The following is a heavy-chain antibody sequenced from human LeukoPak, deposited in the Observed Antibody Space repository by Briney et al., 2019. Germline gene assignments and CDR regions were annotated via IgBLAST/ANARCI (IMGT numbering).Heavy chain of an antibody. J-gene: IGHJ4*02. V-gene: IGHV3-21*01. CDR1: GFTFSSYN. Sequence: PGGSLRLSCAASGFTFSSYNMYWVRQAPGKGLEWVSSISSGSDYIFYADPVKGRFTISRDNAKNSLYLQMNSLRAEDTAVYYCARIGSGWYRDYWGQGTLVTVSS. CDR3: ARIGSGWYRDY. CDR2: ISSGSDYI. D-gene: IGHD6-19*01.